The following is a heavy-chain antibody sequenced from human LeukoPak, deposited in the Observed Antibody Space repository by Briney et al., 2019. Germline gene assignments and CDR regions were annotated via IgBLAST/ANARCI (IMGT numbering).Heavy chain of an antibody. Sequence: GGSLRLSCAASGFTFSSYSMNWVRQAPGKGLEWVSSISSSSSYIYYADSVKGRFTISRDNAKNSLYLQMNSLRAEDTAVYYCARARDTAMVNFDYWGQGTLVTVSS. J-gene: IGHJ4*02. CDR2: ISSSSSYI. V-gene: IGHV3-21*01. CDR3: ARARDTAMVNFDY. D-gene: IGHD5-18*01. CDR1: GFTFSSYS.